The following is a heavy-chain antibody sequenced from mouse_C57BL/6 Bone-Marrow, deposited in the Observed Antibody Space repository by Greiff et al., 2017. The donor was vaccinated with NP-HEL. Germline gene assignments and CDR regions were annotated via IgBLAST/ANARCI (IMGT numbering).Heavy chain of an antibody. CDR1: GFSLTSYA. CDR2: IWTGGGT. D-gene: IGHD3-1*01. Sequence: VMLVESGPGLVAPSQSLSITCTVSGFSLTSYAIRWVRQPPGQGLEWLGVIWTGGGTNYNSALNSRLSISKDNSKSQVFLKMNSLQTDDTARYYCARRAWGHYAMDYWGQGTSVTVSS. J-gene: IGHJ4*01. CDR3: ARRAWGHYAMDY. V-gene: IGHV2-9-1*01.